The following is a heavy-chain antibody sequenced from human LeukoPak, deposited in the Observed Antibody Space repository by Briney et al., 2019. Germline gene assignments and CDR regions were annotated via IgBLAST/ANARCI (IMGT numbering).Heavy chain of an antibody. CDR1: GFPVSINY. CDR2: IYSGGTT. CDR3: ARVPGGSGSYRSYYYYYMGV. Sequence: SGGSVSLSCAVSGFPVSINYMSWVRQPPGEGLEWVADIYSGGTTYYADTVKGRFTISRDNSKNTLYLQMNSLRAEDTAVYYCARVPGGSGSYRSYYYYYMGVWGKETTVTVSS. J-gene: IGHJ6*03. V-gene: IGHV3-66*02. D-gene: IGHD3-10*01.